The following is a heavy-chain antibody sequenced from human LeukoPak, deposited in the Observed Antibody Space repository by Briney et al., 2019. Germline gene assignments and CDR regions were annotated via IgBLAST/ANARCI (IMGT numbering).Heavy chain of an antibody. J-gene: IGHJ3*01. D-gene: IGHD2-21*01. CDR3: ALIGVVIPPDTYDV. CDR2: ISGSGLNT. V-gene: IGHV3-23*01. Sequence: PGGSLRLSCAASGFTFTNSALGWVRQAPGKGLEWVSVISGSGLNTYYTDSVKGRFTISRDNSKNTLSLQMDSLRTEDTAFYYCALIGVVIPPDTYDVWGQGTLVTVSS. CDR1: GFTFTNSA.